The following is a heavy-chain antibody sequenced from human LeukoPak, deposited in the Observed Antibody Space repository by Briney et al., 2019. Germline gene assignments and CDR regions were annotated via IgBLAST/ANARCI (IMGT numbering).Heavy chain of an antibody. V-gene: IGHV3-48*03. CDR1: GFTFSRYE. CDR2: ISSSGSTI. Sequence: GGSLRLPCAASGFTFSRYEMNWLRQAPGKGLEWVSYISSSGSTIYYADSVKGRFTISRDNAKNSLYLQMNSLRAEDTAVYYCARFMITFGGVTADLFDYWGQGTLVTVSS. CDR3: ARFMITFGGVTADLFDY. D-gene: IGHD3-16*01. J-gene: IGHJ4*02.